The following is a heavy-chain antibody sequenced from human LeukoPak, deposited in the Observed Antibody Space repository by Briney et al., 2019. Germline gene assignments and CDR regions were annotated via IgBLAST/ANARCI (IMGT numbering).Heavy chain of an antibody. J-gene: IGHJ6*03. CDR1: GFIFSNYS. Sequence: NPGGSLRLSCAVSGFIFSNYSMTWVRQAPGKGLEWVSSISSSGSFLSYADSVKGRSTISRDNAKNSLYLQMNSLRAEDTAVYYCARAPRGLWFGESAGYMDVWGKGTTVTVSS. CDR3: ARAPRGLWFGESAGYMDV. CDR2: ISSSGSFL. D-gene: IGHD3-10*01. V-gene: IGHV3-21*01.